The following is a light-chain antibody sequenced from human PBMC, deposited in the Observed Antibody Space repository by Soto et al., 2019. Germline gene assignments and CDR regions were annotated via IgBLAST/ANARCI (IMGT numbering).Light chain of an antibody. J-gene: IGKJ2*01. CDR1: QSVNSSY. CDR2: GTA. CDR3: QEYCESPYT. V-gene: IGKV3-20*01. Sequence: EIVLTQSPGTLSLSPGERATLSCRASQSVNSSYFAWYQQKPGQAPGLLMYGTANRATGITDRFSGSGSGTDFTPTNSRLAAEDFAVYYCQEYCESPYTFGQGTKVEIK.